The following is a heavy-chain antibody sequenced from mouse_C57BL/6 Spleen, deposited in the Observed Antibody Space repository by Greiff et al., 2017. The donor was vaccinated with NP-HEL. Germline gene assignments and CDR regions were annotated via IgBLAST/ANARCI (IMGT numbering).Heavy chain of an antibody. D-gene: IGHD2-2*01. J-gene: IGHJ1*03. CDR2: IYPGNSDT. V-gene: IGHV1-5*01. Sequence: EVQLQQSGTVLARPGASVKMSCKTSGYTFTSYWMHWVKQRPGQGLEWIGAIYPGNSDTSYNQKFKGKAKLTAVTSASTAYMELSSLTNEDSAVYYCTRSWGYDVGWYFDVWGTGTTVTVSS. CDR1: GYTFTSYW. CDR3: TRSWGYDVGWYFDV.